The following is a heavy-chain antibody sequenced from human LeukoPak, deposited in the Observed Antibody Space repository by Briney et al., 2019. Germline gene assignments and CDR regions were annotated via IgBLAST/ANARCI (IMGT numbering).Heavy chain of an antibody. CDR2: ISGSGDTT. V-gene: IGHV3-23*01. CDR1: GFTFSTYA. CDR3: AKTFIFGGEHFQH. Sequence: GGSLRLSCAASGFTFSTYAMSWVRQAPGKGLEWVSVISGSGDTTYYADSVKGRFTISRDNSKNTLYLQMSSLRADDTAVYYCAKTFIFGGEHFQHWGQGTLVTVFS. J-gene: IGHJ1*01. D-gene: IGHD3-10*02.